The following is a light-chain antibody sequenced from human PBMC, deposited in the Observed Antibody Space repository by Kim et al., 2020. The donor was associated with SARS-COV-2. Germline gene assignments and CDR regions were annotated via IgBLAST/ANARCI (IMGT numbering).Light chain of an antibody. CDR3: SSYTSSSTYV. CDR1: SSDVGDYNY. Sequence: GQSITVSCTGTSSDVGDYNYVSWYQQHPGKAPKLMIYDVSKRPSGVSNRFSGSKSGNTASLTISGLQAEDEADYYCSSYTSSSTYVFGTVTKVTVL. J-gene: IGLJ1*01. CDR2: DVS. V-gene: IGLV2-14*04.